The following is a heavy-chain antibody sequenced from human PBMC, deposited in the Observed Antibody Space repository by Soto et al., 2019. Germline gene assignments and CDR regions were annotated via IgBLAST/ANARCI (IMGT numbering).Heavy chain of an antibody. J-gene: IGHJ4*02. V-gene: IGHV3-30*18. Sequence: QVQLVESGGGVVQPGRSLRLSCAASGFTFSSYGMHWVRQAPGKGLEWGAVISYDGSNKYYADSVKGRFTIPRDNSKNTLYPQMNSLSAEDTAVYYCAKDSLTRSGWYLGWGQGTLVTVSS. D-gene: IGHD6-19*01. CDR3: AKDSLTRSGWYLG. CDR2: ISYDGSNK. CDR1: GFTFSSYG.